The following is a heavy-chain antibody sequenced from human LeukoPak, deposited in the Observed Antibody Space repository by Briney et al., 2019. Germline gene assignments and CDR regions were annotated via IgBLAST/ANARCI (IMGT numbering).Heavy chain of an antibody. CDR3: ARSPTTTHLDY. V-gene: IGHV3-23*01. D-gene: IGHD4-11*01. CDR1: GFTFNSYA. CDR2: ISGSGGST. J-gene: IGHJ4*02. Sequence: GGSLRLSCAASGFTFNSYAMSWVRQAPGKGLEWVSAISGSGGSTYYADSVKGRFTISRDNSKNTLYLQMNTLSAEDTAVYYCARSPTTTHLDYWGQGTLVTVSS.